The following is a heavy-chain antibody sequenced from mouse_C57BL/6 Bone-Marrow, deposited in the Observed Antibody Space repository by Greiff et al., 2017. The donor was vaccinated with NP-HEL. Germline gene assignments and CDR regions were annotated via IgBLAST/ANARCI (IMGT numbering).Heavy chain of an antibody. CDR1: GFTFSDYG. Sequence: EVQRVESGGGLVKPGGSLKLSCAASGFTFSDYGMHWVRQAPEKGLEWVAYISSGSSTIYYADTVKGRFTISRDNAKNTLFLQMTSLRSEDTAMYYCARPLYSNYSYYAMDYWGQGTSVTVSS. V-gene: IGHV5-17*01. D-gene: IGHD2-5*01. J-gene: IGHJ4*01. CDR3: ARPLYSNYSYYAMDY. CDR2: ISSGSSTI.